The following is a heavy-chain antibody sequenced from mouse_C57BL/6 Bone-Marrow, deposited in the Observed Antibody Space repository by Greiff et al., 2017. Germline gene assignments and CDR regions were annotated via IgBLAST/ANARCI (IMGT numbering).Heavy chain of an antibody. D-gene: IGHD2-4*01. J-gene: IGHJ2*01. CDR3: ARGEGYDYDGDY. CDR2: ISYDGSN. V-gene: IGHV3-6*01. Sequence: VQLKESGPGLVKPSQSLSLTCSVTGYSITSGYYWNWIRQFPGNKLEWMGYISYDGSNNYNPSLKNRISITRDTSKNQFFLKLNSVTTEDTATYYCARGEGYDYDGDYWGQGTTLTVSS. CDR1: GYSITSGYY.